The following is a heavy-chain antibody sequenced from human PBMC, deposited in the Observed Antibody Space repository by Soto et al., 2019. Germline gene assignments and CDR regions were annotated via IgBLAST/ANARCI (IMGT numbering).Heavy chain of an antibody. CDR2: IIPVFGPA. CDR3: GRGGSWAKVDS. V-gene: IGHV1-69*13. D-gene: IGHD6-13*01. Sequence: ASVKVSCKASGVTLKNSALSWVRQAPGQGLEWMGGIIPVFGPALYAQKFQGRVTITADESTNTAFLDVSSLRSEDTAVYYCGRGGSWAKVDSWGPGTLVTVSS. CDR1: GVTLKNSA. J-gene: IGHJ4*02.